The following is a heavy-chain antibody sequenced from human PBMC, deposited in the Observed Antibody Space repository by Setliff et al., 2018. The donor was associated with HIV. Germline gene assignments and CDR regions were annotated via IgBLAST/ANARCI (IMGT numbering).Heavy chain of an antibody. Sequence: SETLSLTCTVSGGSISSYYWSWIRQPPGKGLEWNGYIYYSGSTNYNPYLKSRVTISVDTSKNQFSLKLSSVTAADTAVDYCARGGGYYAPLVYWGQGTLVTVSS. CDR1: GGSISSYY. J-gene: IGHJ4*02. CDR2: IYYSGST. V-gene: IGHV4-59*01. CDR3: ARGGGYYAPLVY. D-gene: IGHD3-22*01.